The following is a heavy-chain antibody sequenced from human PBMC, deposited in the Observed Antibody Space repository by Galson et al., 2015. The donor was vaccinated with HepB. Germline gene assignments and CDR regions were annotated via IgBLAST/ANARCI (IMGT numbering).Heavy chain of an antibody. CDR2: INHSGST. CDR1: GGSFSGYY. J-gene: IGHJ2*01. Sequence: SETLSLTCAVYGGSFSGYYWSWIRQPPGKGLEWIGEINHSGSTNYNPSLKSRVTISVDTSKNQFSLKLSSVTAADTAVYYCARGRGFRVAARPRYFDLWGRGTLVTVSS. D-gene: IGHD6-6*01. V-gene: IGHV4-34*01. CDR3: ARGRGFRVAARPRYFDL.